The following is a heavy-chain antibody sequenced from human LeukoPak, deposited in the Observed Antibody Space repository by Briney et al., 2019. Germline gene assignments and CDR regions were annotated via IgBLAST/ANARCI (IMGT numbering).Heavy chain of an antibody. CDR1: GYTFTGYY. Sequence: ASVKVSCKASGYTFTGYYIHWVRQAPGQGLEWMGWINPKSGGTKYAQKFQGRVTMTRDTSISTAYMDLSRLRSDDTAVYYCATKSPPDGSETSRTRRAADAFNMWGQGTMVTVSS. CDR2: INPKSGGT. CDR3: ATKSPPDGSETSRTRRAADAFNM. V-gene: IGHV1-2*02. J-gene: IGHJ3*02. D-gene: IGHD3-10*01.